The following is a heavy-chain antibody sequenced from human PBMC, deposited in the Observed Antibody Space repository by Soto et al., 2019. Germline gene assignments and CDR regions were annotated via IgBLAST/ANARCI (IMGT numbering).Heavy chain of an antibody. CDR3: ARGISGSYPPFDY. Sequence: GGSLRLSCAASGFTFSSYAMHWVRQAPGKGLEWVAVISYDGSNKYYADSVKGRFTISRDNSKNTLYLQMNSLRAEDTAVYYCARGISGSYPPFDYWGQGTLVTVSS. CDR2: ISYDGSNK. V-gene: IGHV3-30-3*01. D-gene: IGHD1-26*01. CDR1: GFTFSSYA. J-gene: IGHJ4*02.